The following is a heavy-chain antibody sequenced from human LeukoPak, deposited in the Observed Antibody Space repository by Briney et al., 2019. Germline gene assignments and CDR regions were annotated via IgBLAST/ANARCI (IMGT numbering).Heavy chain of an antibody. Sequence: GRSLRLSCAASGFTFSSYAMHWVRQAPGKGLEWVAVISYDGSNKYYADSVKGRFTISRDNSKNTLYLQMNSLRAEDTAVYYCARWVGYCSSTSCPENGMDVWGQGTTVTVSS. CDR3: ARWVGYCSSTSCPENGMDV. CDR2: ISYDGSNK. D-gene: IGHD2-2*01. J-gene: IGHJ6*02. V-gene: IGHV3-30-3*01. CDR1: GFTFSSYA.